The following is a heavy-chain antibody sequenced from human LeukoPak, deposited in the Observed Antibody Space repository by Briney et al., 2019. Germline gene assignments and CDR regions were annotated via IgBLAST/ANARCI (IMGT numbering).Heavy chain of an antibody. D-gene: IGHD3-22*01. Sequence: SETLSLTCTVSGGSLRYYYWSWIRQPPGKGLEWIGYIYYSGSTNYNPSLKSRVTISVDTSKNQFSLRLSSVTAADTAVYYCARRDSSGYYAYWGQGTLVIVSS. CDR2: IYYSGST. CDR3: ARRDSSGYYAY. J-gene: IGHJ4*02. CDR1: GGSLRYYY. V-gene: IGHV4-59*08.